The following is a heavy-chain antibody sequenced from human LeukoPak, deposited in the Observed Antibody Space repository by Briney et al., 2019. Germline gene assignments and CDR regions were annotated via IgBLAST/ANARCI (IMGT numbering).Heavy chain of an antibody. Sequence: SETLSLTCTVSGDSISSYYWSWIRQPPGKGLEWIGYIYYSRSTNYSPSLKSRVTISVDTSKKQFSLKLSSVTAADTAVYYCARSERIIMILGGAFDIWGQGTVVTVSS. CDR2: IYYSRST. J-gene: IGHJ3*02. D-gene: IGHD3-22*01. V-gene: IGHV4-59*08. CDR1: GDSISSYY. CDR3: ARSERIIMILGGAFDI.